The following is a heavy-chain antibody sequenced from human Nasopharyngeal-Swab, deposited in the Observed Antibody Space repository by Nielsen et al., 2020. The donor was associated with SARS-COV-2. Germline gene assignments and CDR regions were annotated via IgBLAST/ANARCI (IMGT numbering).Heavy chain of an antibody. CDR3: ARAMNYDSSGYYMVAFPDAFDI. V-gene: IGHV3-7*01. CDR1: GFTFSSYW. CDR2: IKQDGSEK. J-gene: IGHJ3*02. D-gene: IGHD3-22*01. Sequence: GESLKIPCAASGFTFSSYWMSWVRQAPGKGLEWVANIKQDGSEKYYVDSVKGRFTISRDNAKNSLYLQMNSLRAEDTAVYYCARAMNYDSSGYYMVAFPDAFDIWGQGTMVTVSS.